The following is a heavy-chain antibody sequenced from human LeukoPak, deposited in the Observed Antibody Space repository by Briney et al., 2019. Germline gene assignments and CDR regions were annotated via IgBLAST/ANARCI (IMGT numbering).Heavy chain of an antibody. J-gene: IGHJ4*02. V-gene: IGHV3-23*01. CDR1: GFTYSSYA. CDR3: AKGYYDYVWGSYYFDY. CDR2: ISGSGGST. Sequence: PGGSLRLSCAASGFTYSSYAMSWVRQAPGKGLEWVSAISGSGGSTYYADSVKGRFTISRDNSGDTLYLQMSSLRAEDTAVYYCAKGYYDYVWGSYYFDYWGQGTLVTVSS. D-gene: IGHD3-16*01.